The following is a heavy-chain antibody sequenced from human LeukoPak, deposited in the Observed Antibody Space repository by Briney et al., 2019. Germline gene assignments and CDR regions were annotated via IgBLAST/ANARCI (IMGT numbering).Heavy chain of an antibody. J-gene: IGHJ4*02. CDR1: GFTFSSYA. CDR3: ARGFGRYSSSWFDY. Sequence: PGGSLRLSCAASGFTFSSYAMHWVRQAPGKGLEWVAVISYDGSNKYYADSVKGRFTISRDNAKNSLYLQMNSLRAEDTAVYYCARGFGRYSSSWFDYWGQGTLVTVSS. D-gene: IGHD6-13*01. CDR2: ISYDGSNK. V-gene: IGHV3-30-3*01.